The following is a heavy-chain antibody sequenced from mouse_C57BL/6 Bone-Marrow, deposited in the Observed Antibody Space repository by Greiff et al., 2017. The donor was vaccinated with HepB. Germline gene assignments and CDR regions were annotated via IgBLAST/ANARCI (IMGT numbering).Heavy chain of an antibody. Sequence: QVQLQQSGPELVKPGASVKISCKASGYAFSSSWMNWVKQRPGKGLEWIGRIYPGDGDTNYNGKFKGKATLTADKSSSTAYMQRSSLTSEDAAVYFCASRGYCGGFAYWGQGTLVTVSA. D-gene: IGHD3-3*01. CDR1: GYAFSSSW. CDR2: IYPGDGDT. V-gene: IGHV1-82*01. J-gene: IGHJ3*01. CDR3: ASRGYCGGFAY.